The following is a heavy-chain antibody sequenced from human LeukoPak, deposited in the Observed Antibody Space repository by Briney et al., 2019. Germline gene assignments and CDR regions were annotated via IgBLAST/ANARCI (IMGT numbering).Heavy chain of an antibody. D-gene: IGHD6-13*01. V-gene: IGHV1-2*02. Sequence: ASVKVSCKASGYTFTDYYIYWVRQAPGQGLEWMGWTNPKNGGTNYAQKFQGRVTMTSDTPISTAYMDLNSLKSDDTAVYYCARRVTAASGFDYWGQGTLVTVSS. CDR1: GYTFTDYY. CDR2: TNPKNGGT. J-gene: IGHJ4*02. CDR3: ARRVTAASGFDY.